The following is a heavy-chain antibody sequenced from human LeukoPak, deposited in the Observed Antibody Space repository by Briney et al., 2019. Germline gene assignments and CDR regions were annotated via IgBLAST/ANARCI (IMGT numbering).Heavy chain of an antibody. CDR2: IKQDGSDK. CDR3: ARGNGVGV. CDR1: GFSFSSNW. V-gene: IGHV3-7*01. Sequence: PGGSLRLSCEASGFSFSSNWMRWVGQAPGKRLEGVAFIKQDGSDKYYVESVKGRFTISRDNAKNSLFLQMNSLRADDTAVYYCARGNGVGVWGRGTTVTVSS. J-gene: IGHJ6*02.